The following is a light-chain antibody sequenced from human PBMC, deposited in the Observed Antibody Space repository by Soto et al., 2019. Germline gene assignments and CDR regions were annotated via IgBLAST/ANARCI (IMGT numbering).Light chain of an antibody. V-gene: IGKV4-1*01. Sequence: DIVMTQSPDSLAVSLGERATINCKSSQSVLYSSNNKNYLAWYQQKPGQPPKLLVYWSSTRGSGVPDRFSGSVCGVDFTLSISSLQAEDVAVYYWQEDYRAPYTLGQGTKLEIK. CDR2: WSS. J-gene: IGKJ2*01. CDR3: QEDYRAPYT. CDR1: QSVLYSSNNKNY.